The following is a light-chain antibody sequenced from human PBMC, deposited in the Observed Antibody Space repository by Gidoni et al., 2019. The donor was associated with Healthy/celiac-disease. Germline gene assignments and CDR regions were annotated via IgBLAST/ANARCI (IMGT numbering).Light chain of an antibody. CDR1: ESVGTY. V-gene: IGKV3-11*01. J-gene: IGKJ2*01. Sequence: EKVLTQYQAILSLSPGERATLSCRASESVGTYLDWYQQKPGQAPRLVIYDASSRANGVPARFSGSESETDFTLVINNLEPEGFAIYYCQQRDNWPPGTFGQGTKLEIK. CDR3: QQRDNWPPGT. CDR2: DAS.